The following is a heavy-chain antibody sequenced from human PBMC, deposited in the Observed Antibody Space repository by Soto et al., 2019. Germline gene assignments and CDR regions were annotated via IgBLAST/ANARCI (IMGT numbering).Heavy chain of an antibody. D-gene: IGHD3-3*01. CDR1: GGTFSSYA. V-gene: IGHV1-69*12. Sequence: QVQLVQSGAEVKKPGSSVKVSCKASGGTFSSYAISWVRQAPGQGLEWMGGIIPIFGTANYAQKFQGRVTXTXXDFTGTDYIVLSSLRSVETDVYYCARDRSDNWFDPWGQGTLVTVFS. CDR3: ARDRSDNWFDP. CDR2: IIPIFGTA. J-gene: IGHJ5*02.